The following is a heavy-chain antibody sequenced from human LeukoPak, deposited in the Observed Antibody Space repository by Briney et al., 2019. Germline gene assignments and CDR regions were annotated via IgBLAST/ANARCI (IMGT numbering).Heavy chain of an antibody. CDR3: ARDSRRGWELLAGTDY. J-gene: IGHJ4*02. Sequence: GGSLRLSCAASGFTFSSYGMNWVRQAPGPGLEWFSSISTSSSYIYYADSVKGRFTISRDNAKSSLYLQMHSLRAEDTAVYYCARDSRRGWELLAGTDYWGQGTLVTVSS. CDR2: ISTSSSYI. D-gene: IGHD1-26*01. V-gene: IGHV3-21*01. CDR1: GFTFSSYG.